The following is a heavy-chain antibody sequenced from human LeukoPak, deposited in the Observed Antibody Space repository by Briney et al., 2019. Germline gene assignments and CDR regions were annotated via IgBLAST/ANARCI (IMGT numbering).Heavy chain of an antibody. CDR1: GGSFSGYY. J-gene: IGHJ4*02. CDR2: IYYSGST. V-gene: IGHV4-39*01. Sequence: SGTLSLTCAVYGGSFSGYYWAWIRQPPGKGLEWIASIYYSGSTYYNPSLKSRVTISVDTSRNQFSLKLSSVTAADTAVYYCASLAVAGLSEGYWGQGTLVIVSS. D-gene: IGHD6-19*01. CDR3: ASLAVAGLSEGY.